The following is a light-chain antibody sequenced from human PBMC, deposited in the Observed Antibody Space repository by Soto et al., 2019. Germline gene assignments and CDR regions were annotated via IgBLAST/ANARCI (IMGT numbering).Light chain of an antibody. CDR3: QHYNNWPPWT. CDR1: QSVSSN. CDR2: GAF. J-gene: IGKJ1*01. V-gene: IGKV3-15*01. Sequence: EIVMTQSPATLSVSPGERATLSCRASQSVSSNLAWYQQKPGQAPRLLIYGAFTRATGVPVRFSGSGSGTEFTLTITSPQSEDFAVYYCQHYNNWPPWTFGQGTKVDIK.